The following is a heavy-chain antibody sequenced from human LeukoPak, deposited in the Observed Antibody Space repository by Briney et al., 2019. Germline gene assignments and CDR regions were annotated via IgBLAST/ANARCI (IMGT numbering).Heavy chain of an antibody. J-gene: IGHJ4*02. CDR2: IWYDGNNK. CDR3: ARDEGGVAAAATYGQFDY. Sequence: PGGSLRLSCTASGFTFSYYGMHWVRQAPGKGLEWVAVIWYDGNNKFYAYSVRGRFTIYRDNSKNTLYLQMNSLRAEDTAVYYCARDEGGVAAAATYGQFDYWGQGTLVTVSS. V-gene: IGHV3-33*01. D-gene: IGHD6-13*01. CDR1: GFTFSYYG.